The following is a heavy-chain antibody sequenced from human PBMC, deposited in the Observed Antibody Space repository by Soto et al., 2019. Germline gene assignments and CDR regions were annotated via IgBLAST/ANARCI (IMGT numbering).Heavy chain of an antibody. Sequence: SETLSLTCTVSGGSISSYYWSWIRQPPGKGLEWIGYIYYSGSTNYNPSLKSRVTISVDTSKNQFSLKLSSVTAADTAVYYCARDRAGAGYYYGMDVWGQGTTVTVSS. CDR3: ARDRAGAGYYYGMDV. J-gene: IGHJ6*02. CDR2: IYYSGST. V-gene: IGHV4-59*01. D-gene: IGHD3-10*01. CDR1: GGSISSYY.